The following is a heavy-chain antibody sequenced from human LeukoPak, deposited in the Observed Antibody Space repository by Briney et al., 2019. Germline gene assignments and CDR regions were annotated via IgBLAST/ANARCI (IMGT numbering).Heavy chain of an antibody. J-gene: IGHJ4*02. CDR1: GFTFDDYA. V-gene: IGHV3-9*01. Sequence: GGPLRLSCAASGFTFDDYAMHWVRQAPGKGLEWVSGISWNSGSIGYADSVKGRFTISRDNAKNSLYLQMNSLRAEDTAVYYCAKGVDTAMNYWGQGTLVTVSS. CDR3: AKGVDTAMNY. D-gene: IGHD5-18*01. CDR2: ISWNSGSI.